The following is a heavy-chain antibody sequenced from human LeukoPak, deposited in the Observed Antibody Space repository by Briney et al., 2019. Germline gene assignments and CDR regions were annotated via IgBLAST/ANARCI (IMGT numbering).Heavy chain of an antibody. J-gene: IGHJ6*03. CDR1: GFTFSSYS. Sequence: GGSLRLSCAASGFTFSSYSMNWVRQAPGKGLEWVSSISSSSSYIYYADSVKGRFTISRDNAKNSLYLQMNSLRAEDTAVYYCARDGPADNWNDVGARSRYYYYMDVWGKGTTVTVSS. D-gene: IGHD1-20*01. CDR2: ISSSSSYI. CDR3: ARDGPADNWNDVGARSRYYYYMDV. V-gene: IGHV3-21*01.